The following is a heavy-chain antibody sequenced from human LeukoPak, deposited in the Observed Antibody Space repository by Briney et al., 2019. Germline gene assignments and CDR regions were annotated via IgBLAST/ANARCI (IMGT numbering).Heavy chain of an antibody. V-gene: IGHV4-39*01. CDR1: GGSISSSSYY. CDR3: ARHPRSYFDY. CDR2: IYYSGST. J-gene: IGHJ4*02. Sequence: SETLSLTCTVSGGSISSSSYYWGWIRQPPGKGLEWIGSIYYSGSTYYNPSLKSRVTISVDTSKNQFSLKLSSVTAADTAVYYCARHPRSYFDYWGQGTLVTVSS.